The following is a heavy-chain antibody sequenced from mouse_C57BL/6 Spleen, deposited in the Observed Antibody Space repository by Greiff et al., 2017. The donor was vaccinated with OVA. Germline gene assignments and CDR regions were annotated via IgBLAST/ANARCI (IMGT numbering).Heavy chain of an antibody. Sequence: EVKLVESGPELVKPGASVKMSCKASGYTFTDYNMHWVKQSHGKSLEWIGYINPNNGGTSYNQKFKGKATLTVNKSSSTAYMELRSLTSEDSAVYYCARDYDYDVGFDYWGQGTTLTVSS. CDR2: INPNNGGT. J-gene: IGHJ2*01. CDR3: ARDYDYDVGFDY. CDR1: GYTFTDYN. D-gene: IGHD2-4*01. V-gene: IGHV1-22*01.